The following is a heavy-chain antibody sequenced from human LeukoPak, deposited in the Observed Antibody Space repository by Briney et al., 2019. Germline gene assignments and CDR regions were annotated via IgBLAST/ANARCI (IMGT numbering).Heavy chain of an antibody. CDR1: GFTVSSNY. CDR2: IYSGGST. J-gene: IGHJ4*02. Sequence: GGSLRLSCAASGFTVSSNYMSWVRQAPGKGLEWVSVIYSGGSTYYADSVKGRFTISRDNSKNTLYLQMNSLRAEDTAVYYCARDKTGLLLLDYWGQGTLVTVSS. CDR3: ARDKTGLLLLDY. V-gene: IGHV3-66*01. D-gene: IGHD3-22*01.